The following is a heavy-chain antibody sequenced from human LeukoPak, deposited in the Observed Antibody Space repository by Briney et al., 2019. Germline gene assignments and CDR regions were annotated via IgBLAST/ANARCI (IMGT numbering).Heavy chain of an antibody. CDR2: INHSGST. D-gene: IGHD3-10*01. Sequence: SETLSLTCAVYGGSFSGYYWSWIRQPPGKGLEWIGEINHSGSTNYNPSLKSRVTISVDTSKNQFSLKLSSVTAADTAVYYCARGVGVPMDYYGSGSYLKSRRWFDPWGQGTLVTVSS. J-gene: IGHJ5*02. CDR1: GGSFSGYY. CDR3: ARGVGVPMDYYGSGSYLKSRRWFDP. V-gene: IGHV4-34*01.